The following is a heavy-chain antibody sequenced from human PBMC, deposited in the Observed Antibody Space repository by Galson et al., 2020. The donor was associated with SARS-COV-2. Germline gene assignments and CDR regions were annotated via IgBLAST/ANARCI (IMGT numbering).Heavy chain of an antibody. CDR3: AKLAEGRRSSEDY. J-gene: IGHJ4*02. V-gene: IGHV4-59*08. D-gene: IGHD1-26*01. Sequence: ETSETRSLTCTVSRGSISYHYMSWIRQPPGKGLEWIGYIYDSGSTNYNPSLKSRFSISLDRPKNQFSLKVRSVTAADTAVYYCAKLAEGRRSSEDYWGRGTLVTVSA. CDR2: IYDSGST. CDR1: RGSISYHY.